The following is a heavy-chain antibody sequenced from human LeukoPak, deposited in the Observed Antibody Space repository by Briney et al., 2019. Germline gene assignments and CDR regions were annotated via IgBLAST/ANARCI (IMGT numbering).Heavy chain of an antibody. CDR2: MYYRGST. D-gene: IGHD5-18*01. CDR3: ARSYGYGTNFDY. CDR1: GGSISSGNYY. J-gene: IGHJ4*02. Sequence: SQTLSLTCTVSGGSISSGNYYWSWIRQHPGKGLEWIGYMYYRGSTYYNPSLKSRVTISVDTSKNQFSLKLSSVTAADTAVYYCARSYGYGTNFDYWGPGTLVTVSP. V-gene: IGHV4-31*03.